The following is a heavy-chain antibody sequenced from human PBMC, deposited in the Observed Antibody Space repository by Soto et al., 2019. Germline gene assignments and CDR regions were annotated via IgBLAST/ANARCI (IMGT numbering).Heavy chain of an antibody. J-gene: IGHJ4*02. CDR1: GYSFATYG. V-gene: IGHV1-18*04. CDR2: ISAHNGDT. Sequence: ASVKVSCKASGYSFATYGFSWVRQAPGQGLECVGWISAHNGDTHYSQKFQGRVTLTTDTSTNTGYMELRSLTSDDTAVYFCATEPIYYDDGSGYYPLGHWGQGTLVTVSS. CDR3: ATEPIYYDDGSGYYPLGH. D-gene: IGHD3-22*01.